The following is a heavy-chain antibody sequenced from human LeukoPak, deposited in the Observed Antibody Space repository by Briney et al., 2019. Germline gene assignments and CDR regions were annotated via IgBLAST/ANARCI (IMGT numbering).Heavy chain of an antibody. CDR2: ISGSGGST. Sequence: GGSLRLSCAASGFTFTSYAMSWVRQAPGKGQEWVSAISGSGGSTYYADSVKGRFTISRDNPKNTLYLQMNSLRVEDTAVYYCAKNEGGYSYGLFDYWGQGTLVTVSS. CDR1: GFTFTSYA. CDR3: AKNEGGYSYGLFDY. V-gene: IGHV3-23*01. J-gene: IGHJ4*02. D-gene: IGHD5-18*01.